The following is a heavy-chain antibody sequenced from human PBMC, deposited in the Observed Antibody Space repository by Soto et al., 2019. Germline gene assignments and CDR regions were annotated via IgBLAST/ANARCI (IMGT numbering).Heavy chain of an antibody. V-gene: IGHV3-23*01. CDR3: EKEMIASTLADFFDY. CDR1: GFTFSNYG. J-gene: IGHJ4*02. D-gene: IGHD2-21*01. Sequence: EVQLLESGGGLIQPGGSLRLSCEASGFTFSNYGMTWVRLAPGQGLEWVSTISGSGGRTFYADPVKGRFTISRDNSKNTLYLQMNSLRAEDTDVYYCEKEMIASTLADFFDYWGQGTLVTVSS. CDR2: ISGSGGRT.